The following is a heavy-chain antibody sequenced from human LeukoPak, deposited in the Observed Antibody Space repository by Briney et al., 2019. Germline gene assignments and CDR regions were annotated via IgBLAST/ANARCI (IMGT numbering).Heavy chain of an antibody. Sequence: PGGSLRLSCAASGFTFSSYSMNWVRQAPGKGLEWVSYISSSSSTTYYADSVKGRFTISRDNAKNSLYLQMNSLRAEDTAVYYCARDPGGGYFDYWGQGTLVTVSS. V-gene: IGHV3-48*01. CDR3: ARDPGGGYFDY. CDR2: ISSSSSTT. D-gene: IGHD2-15*01. J-gene: IGHJ4*02. CDR1: GFTFSSYS.